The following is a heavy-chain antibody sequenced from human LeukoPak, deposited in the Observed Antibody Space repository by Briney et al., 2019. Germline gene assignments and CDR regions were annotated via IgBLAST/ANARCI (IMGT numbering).Heavy chain of an antibody. D-gene: IGHD1-14*01. CDR1: GGSFSNSRYY. V-gene: IGHV4-39*01. J-gene: IGHJ4*02. CDR3: ASSSNRYSTPHYYFDF. Sequence: SETLSLTCTVSGGSFSNSRYYWGWVRQPPGKGLEWIGSLYSSGNTFFNPSLKSRVTISVDTSKNRFSLKLSSVTAADTAVYYCASSSNRYSTPHYYFDFWSQGTLVTVSS. CDR2: LYSSGNT.